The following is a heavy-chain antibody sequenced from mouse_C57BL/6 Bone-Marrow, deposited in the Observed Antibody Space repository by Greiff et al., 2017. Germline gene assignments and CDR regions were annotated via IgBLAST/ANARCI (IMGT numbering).Heavy chain of an antibody. D-gene: IGHD1-1*01. CDR1: GYTFTDYY. CDR2: INPYNGGT. J-gene: IGHJ2*01. Sequence: VQLQQSGPVLVKPGASVKMSCKASGYTFTDYYMNWVKQSHGKSLEWIGVINPYNGGTSYNQKFKGKATLTVDKSSSTAYMELNSLTSEDSAVYYCASDYYGSDYWGQGTTLTVSS. V-gene: IGHV1-19*01. CDR3: ASDYYGSDY.